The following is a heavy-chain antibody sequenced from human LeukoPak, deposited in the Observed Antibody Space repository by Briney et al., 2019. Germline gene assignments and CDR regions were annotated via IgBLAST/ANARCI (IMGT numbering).Heavy chain of an antibody. Sequence: GESLKLSGKGSEYSFTTYWIAWMRQMPGRGLEWMGLISPDDSEIRYSPSFRGQVTISADKSISTAYLQWSRLKAADTAMYYRARHEGSGSYYSYWGQGTLVTVSS. J-gene: IGHJ4*02. CDR1: EYSFTTYW. D-gene: IGHD1-26*01. CDR3: ARHEGSGSYYSY. V-gene: IGHV5-51*01. CDR2: ISPDDSEI.